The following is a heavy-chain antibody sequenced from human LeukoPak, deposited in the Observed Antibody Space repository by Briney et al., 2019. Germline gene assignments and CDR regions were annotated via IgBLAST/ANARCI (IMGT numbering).Heavy chain of an antibody. CDR1: GFTVSSNY. J-gene: IGHJ4*02. CDR3: ARLPRLSGWFNYFDY. V-gene: IGHV3-66*01. Sequence: GGSLRLSCTVSGFTVSSNYMSWVRQAPGKGLEWVSVIYSGGSTYYADSVKGRFTISRDNSKNTLYLQMNSLRAEDTAVYYCARLPRLSGWFNYFDYWGQGTLVTVSS. CDR2: IYSGGST. D-gene: IGHD6-19*01.